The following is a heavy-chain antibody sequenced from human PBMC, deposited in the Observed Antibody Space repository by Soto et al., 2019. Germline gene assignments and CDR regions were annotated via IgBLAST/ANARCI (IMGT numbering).Heavy chain of an antibody. V-gene: IGHV3-33*01. CDR3: ARDLYGGNPYYYYGMDV. CDR2: IWYDGSNK. CDR1: GFTFSSYG. Sequence: PGGSLRLSCAASGFTFSSYGMHWVRQAPGKGLEWVAVIWYDGSNKYYADSVKGRFTISRDNSKNTLYLQMNSLRAEDTAVYYCARDLYGGNPYYYYGMDVWGQGTTVTVSS. D-gene: IGHD2-15*01. J-gene: IGHJ6*02.